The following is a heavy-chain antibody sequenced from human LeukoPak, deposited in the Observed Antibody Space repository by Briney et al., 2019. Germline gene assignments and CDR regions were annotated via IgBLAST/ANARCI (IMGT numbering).Heavy chain of an antibody. J-gene: IGHJ4*02. CDR2: INPNSGGT. CDR3: ARDFTIFGGEYYFDY. Sequence: ASVKVSCKASGYTFTGYYMHWVRQAPGQGLEWMGWINPNSGGTNSAQKFQGRVTMTRDTSISTAYMELSRLRSDDTAVYYCARDFTIFGGEYYFDYWGQGTLVTVSS. CDR1: GYTFTGYY. V-gene: IGHV1-2*02. D-gene: IGHD3-3*01.